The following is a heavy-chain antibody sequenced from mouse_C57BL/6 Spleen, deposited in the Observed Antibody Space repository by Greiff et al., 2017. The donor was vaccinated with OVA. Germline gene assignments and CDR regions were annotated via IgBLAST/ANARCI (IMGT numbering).Heavy chain of an antibody. Sequence: QVQLQQPGAELVMPGASVQLSCKASGYTFTSYWMHWVKQRPGQGLEWIGEIDPSDSYTNYNQKFKGKSTLTVDKSSSTAYMQLSSLTSEDSAVYYCARLVYGSKGAMDYWGQGTSVTVSS. J-gene: IGHJ4*01. CDR2: IDPSDSYT. D-gene: IGHD1-1*01. V-gene: IGHV1-69*01. CDR3: ARLVYGSKGAMDY. CDR1: GYTFTSYW.